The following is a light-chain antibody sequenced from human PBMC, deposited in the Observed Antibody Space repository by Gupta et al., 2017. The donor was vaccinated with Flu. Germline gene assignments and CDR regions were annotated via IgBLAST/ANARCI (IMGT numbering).Light chain of an antibody. CDR1: QAIRKY. V-gene: IGKV1-33*01. CDR2: DAS. J-gene: IGKJ5*01. Sequence: DIQLNQSPSSLSASVGDRCTITCQASQAIRKYLKWYQQKPGKAPNLRIYDASNLEAGVPSRFSGTGSGTNFTVTISSLQPEDIATYHCQQYDKHPPTFGQGTRLEIK. CDR3: QQYDKHPPT.